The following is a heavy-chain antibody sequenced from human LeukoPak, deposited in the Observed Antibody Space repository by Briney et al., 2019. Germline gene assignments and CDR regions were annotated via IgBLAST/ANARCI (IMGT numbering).Heavy chain of an antibody. Sequence: GGSLRLSCAASGFTFSSYSMNWVRQAPGKGLEWVSSISSSSSYIYYADSVKGRITISRDNAKNSLYLQMNSLRAEDTAVYYCAREAPPEYCSSTSCYFFYGMDVWGQGTTVTVSS. J-gene: IGHJ6*02. D-gene: IGHD2-2*01. CDR1: GFTFSSYS. V-gene: IGHV3-21*01. CDR3: AREAPPEYCSSTSCYFFYGMDV. CDR2: ISSSSSYI.